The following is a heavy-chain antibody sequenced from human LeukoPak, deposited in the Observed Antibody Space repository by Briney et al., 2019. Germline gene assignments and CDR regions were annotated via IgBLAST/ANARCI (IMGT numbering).Heavy chain of an antibody. J-gene: IGHJ4*02. D-gene: IGHD6-19*01. Sequence: GGSLRLSCAASGFTFDDYTMHWVRQAPGKGLEWVSLISWDGGSTYYADSVKGRYTISRDNSKNSLYLQMNSLRTEDTALYYCAKDRRSSGWALGYWGQGTLVTVSS. CDR3: AKDRRSSGWALGY. CDR2: ISWDGGST. CDR1: GFTFDDYT. V-gene: IGHV3-43*01.